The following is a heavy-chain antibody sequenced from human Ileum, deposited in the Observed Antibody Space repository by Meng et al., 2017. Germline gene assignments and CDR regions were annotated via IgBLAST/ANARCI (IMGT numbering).Heavy chain of an antibody. Sequence: HVQLQESGPGLLKPSECLSLTCAVSGGSIESNNWGTWIRQSPGQGLEWIGEVYHSGSTDYNPSLKSRVTISVDTSKNQFSLRLSSVTAADTAVYYCARFDFWSGSYCLDYWGQGALVTVSS. CDR1: GGSIESNNW. J-gene: IGHJ4*02. D-gene: IGHD3-3*01. CDR2: VYHSGST. V-gene: IGHV4-4*02. CDR3: ARFDFWSGSYCLDY.